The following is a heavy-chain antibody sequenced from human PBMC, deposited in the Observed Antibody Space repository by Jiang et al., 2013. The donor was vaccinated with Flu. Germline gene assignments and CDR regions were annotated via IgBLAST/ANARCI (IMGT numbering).Heavy chain of an antibody. CDR2: ISSVISNTI. V-gene: IGHV3-48*02. J-gene: IGHJ3*02. CDR3: ARDHQYAFDI. Sequence: QLVESGGALVQPGGSLRLSCAASGFSFSGYSMNWVRQAPGKGLEWVSYISSVISNTIYYADSVKGRFTISRDNAKNSLYLQMNSLRDEDTAVYYCARDHQYAFDIWGQGTMVTVS. CDR1: GFSFSGYS.